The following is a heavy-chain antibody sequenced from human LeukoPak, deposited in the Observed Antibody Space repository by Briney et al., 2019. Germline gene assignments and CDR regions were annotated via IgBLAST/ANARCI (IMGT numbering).Heavy chain of an antibody. V-gene: IGHV3-53*01. CDR1: GFIVSSNY. J-gene: IGHJ6*02. CDR2: LYSGGSA. Sequence: GGSLRLSCTASGFIVSSNYMDWVRQAPGKGLEWIAVLYSGGSAYYADSVKGRFTISRDNSKNSLYLQIYSLRAEDTAINYCARDSETETGWYYYGMDVWGQGTTVTVSS. D-gene: IGHD1-1*01. CDR3: ARDSETETGWYYYGMDV.